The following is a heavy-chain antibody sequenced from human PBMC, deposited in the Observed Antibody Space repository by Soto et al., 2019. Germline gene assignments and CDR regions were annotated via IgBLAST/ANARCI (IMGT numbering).Heavy chain of an antibody. Sequence: GGSLRLSCAASGFTFSNAWMSWVRQAPGKGLEWVGRIKSKTDGGTTDYAAPVKGRFTISRDDSKNTLYLQMNSLKTEDTAVYYCQFVTTVTTRGIDYWGQGTLVTVSS. CDR2: IKSKTDGGTT. V-gene: IGHV3-15*01. CDR3: QFVTTVTTRGIDY. D-gene: IGHD4-17*01. CDR1: GFTFSNAW. J-gene: IGHJ4*02.